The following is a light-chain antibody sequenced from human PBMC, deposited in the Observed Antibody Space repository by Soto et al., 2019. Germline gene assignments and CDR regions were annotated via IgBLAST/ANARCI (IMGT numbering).Light chain of an antibody. V-gene: IGLV2-8*01. CDR2: DVI. CDR1: SSDVGGSNY. Sequence: QSALTQPPSASGSPGQSVTISCTGTSSDVGGSNYVSWYQQHPGKAPKLMIYDVIKRPSGVPDRFSGSKSGNTASLTVSGLQTEEEADYYCCSYAGGNSLVFGGGTKVTVL. J-gene: IGLJ2*01. CDR3: CSYAGGNSLV.